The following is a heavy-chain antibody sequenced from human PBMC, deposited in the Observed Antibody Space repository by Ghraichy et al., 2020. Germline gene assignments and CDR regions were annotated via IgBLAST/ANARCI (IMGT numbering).Heavy chain of an antibody. V-gene: IGHV3-15*01. CDR1: GFTFNKAW. Sequence: GSLRLSCAASGFTFNKAWMRWVRQAPGKGLEWVGRVKSKISGGTIEYTAPVKGRFTISRDDSKNTMYLEMNSLTIEDTAVYYCATDDYGFWSGGYNEYWGQGTLVTVSS. CDR2: VKSKISGGTI. CDR3: ATDDYGFWSGGYNEY. D-gene: IGHD3-3*01. J-gene: IGHJ4*02.